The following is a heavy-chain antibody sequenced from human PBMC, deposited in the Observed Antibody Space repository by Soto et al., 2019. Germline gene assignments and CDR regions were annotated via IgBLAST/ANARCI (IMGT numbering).Heavy chain of an antibody. V-gene: IGHV4-31*03. CDR2: IYYSGST. Sequence: SETLSLTCTVSGGSISSGGYYWSWIRQHPGKGLEWIGYIYYSGSTYYNPSLKSRVTISVDTSKNQFSLKLSSVTAADTAVYYCARADSSGLMDWFDPWGQGTLVTVSS. D-gene: IGHD3-22*01. CDR1: GGSISSGGYY. CDR3: ARADSSGLMDWFDP. J-gene: IGHJ5*02.